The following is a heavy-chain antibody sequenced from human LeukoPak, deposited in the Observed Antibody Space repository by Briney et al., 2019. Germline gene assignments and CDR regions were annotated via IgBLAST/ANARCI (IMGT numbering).Heavy chain of an antibody. J-gene: IGHJ4*02. CDR1: GFTFSSYW. D-gene: IGHD3-22*01. V-gene: IGHV3-7*01. Sequence: PGGSLRLSCAASGFTFSSYWMSWVRQAPGKGLEWVANIKEDRSDKYYVESVKGRFTISRDNAKNSLYLQMNSLRAEDTAVYYCARDRYYSDTDGYYYLDNWGQGTLVTVSS. CDR2: IKEDRSDK. CDR3: ARDRYYSDTDGYYYLDN.